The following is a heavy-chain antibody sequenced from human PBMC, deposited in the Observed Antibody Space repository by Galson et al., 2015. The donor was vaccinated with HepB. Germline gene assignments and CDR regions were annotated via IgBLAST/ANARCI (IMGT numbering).Heavy chain of an antibody. CDR2: IKQDGSEK. CDR1: GFTFSSYW. V-gene: IGHV3-7*03. D-gene: IGHD5-18*01. J-gene: IGHJ4*02. CDR3: ARDHSRQLWPSAY. Sequence: SLRLSCAASGFTFSSYWMSWVRQAPGKGLEWVANIKQDGSEKYYADSVKGRFTISRDNTKNSLYLQMNSLRAEDTAVYYCARDHSRQLWPSAYWGQGTLVTVAS.